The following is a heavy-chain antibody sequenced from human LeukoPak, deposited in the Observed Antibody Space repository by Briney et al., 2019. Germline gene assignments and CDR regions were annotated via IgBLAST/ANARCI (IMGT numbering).Heavy chain of an antibody. CDR3: ARDFKGDCSSTSCYRYYYYGMDV. CDR1: GGTFSSYA. J-gene: IGHJ6*02. D-gene: IGHD2-2*02. Sequence: GSSVKVSCKASGGTFSSYAISWVRQAPGQGLEWMGGIIPIFCTANYAQKFQGRVTITADESTSTAYMELSSLRSEDTAVYYCARDFKGDCSSTSCYRYYYYGMDVWGQGTTVTVSS. CDR2: IIPIFCTA. V-gene: IGHV1-69*01.